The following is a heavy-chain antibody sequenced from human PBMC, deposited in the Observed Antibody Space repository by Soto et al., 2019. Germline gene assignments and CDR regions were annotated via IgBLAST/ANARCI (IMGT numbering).Heavy chain of an antibody. CDR3: ARGYSSSALDY. D-gene: IGHD6-6*01. V-gene: IGHV3-53*01. CDR2: IYSGGST. J-gene: IGHJ4*02. Sequence: GGSLRLSCAASGFTVSSNYVSWVRQAPGKGLEWVSVIYSGGSTYYADSVKGRFTISRDNSKNTLYLQMNSLRAEDTAVYYCARGYSSSALDYWGQGTLVTVSS. CDR1: GFTVSSNY.